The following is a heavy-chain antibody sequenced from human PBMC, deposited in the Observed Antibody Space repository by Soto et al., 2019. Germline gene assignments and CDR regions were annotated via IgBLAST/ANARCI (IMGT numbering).Heavy chain of an antibody. CDR2: IWYDGSNK. J-gene: IGHJ5*02. Sequence: QAQLVESGGGVVQPGRSLRLSCAASGFTFSSYGMHWVRQAPGKGLEWVAVIWYDGSNKYYADSVKGRFTISRDNSKNTLYLQMNSLRAEDTAVYYCARENDDYGDYRWWFDPWGQGTLVTVSS. D-gene: IGHD4-17*01. V-gene: IGHV3-33*01. CDR1: GFTFSSYG. CDR3: ARENDDYGDYRWWFDP.